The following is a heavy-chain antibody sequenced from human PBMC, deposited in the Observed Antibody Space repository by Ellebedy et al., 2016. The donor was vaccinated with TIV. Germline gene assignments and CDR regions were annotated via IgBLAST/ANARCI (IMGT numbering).Heavy chain of an antibody. J-gene: IGHJ4*02. CDR1: GFTFRDYW. D-gene: IGHD3-16*01. Sequence: LSLTCAASGFTFRDYWMSWVRQAPGKGLEWVANINEDGSEKYYVDSVAGRFTISRDNAKNSLFLQMNSPRADDTAVYYCARAGGVGTVDCWGQGTLVTVSS. CDR2: INEDGSEK. CDR3: ARAGGVGTVDC. V-gene: IGHV3-7*03.